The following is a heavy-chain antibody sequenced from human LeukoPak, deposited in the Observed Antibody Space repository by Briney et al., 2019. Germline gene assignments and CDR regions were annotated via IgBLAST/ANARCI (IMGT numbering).Heavy chain of an antibody. CDR2: IYYSGST. J-gene: IGHJ4*02. V-gene: IGHV4-39*01. D-gene: IGHD2-2*01. CDR3: ARPLGYCSSTSCYDY. CDR1: GGSISSSSYY. Sequence: PSETLSLTCTVSGGSISSSSYYWGWIRQPPGKGLEWIGSIYYSGSTYYNPSLKSRVTISVDTSKNQFSLKPSSVTAADTAVYYCARPLGYCSSTSCYDYWGQGTLVTVSS.